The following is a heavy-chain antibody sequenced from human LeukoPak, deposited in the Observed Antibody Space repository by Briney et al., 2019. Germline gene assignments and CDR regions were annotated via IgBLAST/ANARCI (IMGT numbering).Heavy chain of an antibody. Sequence: ASVKVSCKASGYTFTGYYMLWVRQAPGQGLEWMGRINPNSGGTNYAQKFQGRVTMTRDTSISTAYMELSRLRSDDTAVYYCARDRAGSSGWYGEALGYWGQGTLVTVSS. CDR1: GYTFTGYY. D-gene: IGHD6-19*01. V-gene: IGHV1-2*06. J-gene: IGHJ4*02. CDR3: ARDRAGSSGWYGEALGY. CDR2: INPNSGGT.